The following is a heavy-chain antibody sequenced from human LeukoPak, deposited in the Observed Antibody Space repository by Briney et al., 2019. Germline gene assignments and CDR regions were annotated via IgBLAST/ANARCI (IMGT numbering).Heavy chain of an antibody. D-gene: IGHD6-19*01. CDR1: GFTFDDYA. V-gene: IGHV3-9*01. CDR3: AKAGAVAVAGVYNWFDP. Sequence: GRSLRLSCAASGFTFDDYAMHWVRQAPGQGLEWVSGISWNSGSIGYADSVKGRFTISRDNAKNSLYLQMNSLRAEDTALYYCAKAGAVAVAGVYNWFDPWGQGTLVTVSS. CDR2: ISWNSGSI. J-gene: IGHJ5*02.